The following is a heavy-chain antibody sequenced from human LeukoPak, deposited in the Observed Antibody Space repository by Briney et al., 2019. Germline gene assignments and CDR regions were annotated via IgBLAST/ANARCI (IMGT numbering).Heavy chain of an antibody. CDR3: ARGVTMVRVDY. CDR2: IKQDGNEK. V-gene: IGHV3-7*03. D-gene: IGHD3-10*01. CDR1: GFTFNSYW. Sequence: GGSLRLSCVASGFTFNSYWMNWVRQAPGKGLEWVANIKQDGNEKYYVDSVKGRFTISRDNAKSSLYLQMNSLRAEDTAVYYCARGVTMVRVDYWGQGTLVTVSS. J-gene: IGHJ4*02.